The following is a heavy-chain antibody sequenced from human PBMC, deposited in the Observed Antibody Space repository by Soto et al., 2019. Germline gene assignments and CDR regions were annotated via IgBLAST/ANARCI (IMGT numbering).Heavy chain of an antibody. CDR2: IIPILGIA. CDR1: GGTFSSYT. V-gene: IGHV1-69*04. Sequence: VASVKVSCKASGGTFSSYTISLVRQAPGQGLEWMGRIIPILGIANYAQKFQGRVTITADKSTSTAYMELSSLRSEDTAVYYCARDLEYYYYYYMDVWGKGTTVTVSS. CDR3: ARDLEYYYYYYMDV. J-gene: IGHJ6*03.